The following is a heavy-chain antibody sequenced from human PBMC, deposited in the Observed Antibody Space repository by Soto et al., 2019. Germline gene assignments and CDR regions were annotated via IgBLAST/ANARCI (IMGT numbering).Heavy chain of an antibody. CDR3: ARSRVTYYYDSSGYYYFDY. V-gene: IGHV4-59*01. CDR1: GGSISSYY. CDR2: IYYSGST. D-gene: IGHD3-22*01. Sequence: SETLSLTCTVSGGSISSYYLSWIRQPPGKGLEWIGYIYYSGSTNYNPSLKSRVTISVDTSKNQFSLKLSSVTAADTAVYYCARSRVTYYYDSSGYYYFDYWGQGTLVTVYS. J-gene: IGHJ4*02.